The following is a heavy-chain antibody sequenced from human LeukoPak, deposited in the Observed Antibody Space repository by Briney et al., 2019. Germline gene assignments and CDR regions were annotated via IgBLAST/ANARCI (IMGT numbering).Heavy chain of an antibody. J-gene: IGHJ4*02. CDR2: ISSSSSYI. CDR1: GFTFSSYS. CDR3: AKGSALNYYDSADRGFDY. D-gene: IGHD3-22*01. V-gene: IGHV3-21*04. Sequence: GGALRLSCAASGFTFSSYSMNWVRQAPGKGLEWVSSISSSSSYIYYADSVKGRFTISRDNAKNSLYLQMNSLSAEDTAVYYCAKGSALNYYDSADRGFDYWGQGTLVTVSS.